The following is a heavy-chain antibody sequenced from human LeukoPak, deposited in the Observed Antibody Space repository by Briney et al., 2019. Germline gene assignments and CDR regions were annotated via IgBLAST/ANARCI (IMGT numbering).Heavy chain of an antibody. J-gene: IGHJ4*02. Sequence: ASVKISCKASGGTFSSYTISWVRQAPGQGLEWMGRIIPILGIANYAQKFQGRVTITADKSTSTAYMELSSLRSEDTAVYYCARDDSYYYDSSGYYFGWGQGTLVTVSS. CDR3: ARDDSYYYDSSGYYFG. CDR1: GGTFSSYT. D-gene: IGHD3-22*01. V-gene: IGHV1-69*04. CDR2: IIPILGIA.